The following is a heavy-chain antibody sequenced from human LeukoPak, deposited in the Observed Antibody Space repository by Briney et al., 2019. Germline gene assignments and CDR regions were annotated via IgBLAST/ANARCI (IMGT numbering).Heavy chain of an antibody. Sequence: GGSLRLSCAASGFTFSSYAMSWVRQAPGKGLEWVSAISGSGGSTYYADSVKGRFTISRDNSKNTLYLQMNSLRAEDTAVYYCAKDGLGFFEWLSNAEYFQHWGQGTLVTVSS. CDR2: ISGSGGST. V-gene: IGHV3-23*01. CDR1: GFTFSSYA. J-gene: IGHJ1*01. D-gene: IGHD3-3*01. CDR3: AKDGLGFFEWLSNAEYFQH.